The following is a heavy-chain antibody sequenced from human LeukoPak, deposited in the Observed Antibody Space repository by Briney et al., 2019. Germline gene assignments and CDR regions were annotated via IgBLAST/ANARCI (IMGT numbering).Heavy chain of an antibody. V-gene: IGHV1-46*01. D-gene: IGHD3-10*01. J-gene: IGHJ5*02. CDR1: GYTFTSYY. CDR3: ARGGLTMVRGVIITFRFDP. CDR2: INPSGGST. Sequence: ASVMVSCKASGYTFTSYYMHWVRQAPGQGLEWMGIINPSGGSTSYAQKFQGRVTMTRDTSTSTVYMELSSLRSEDTAVYYCARGGLTMVRGVIITFRFDPWGQGTLVTVSS.